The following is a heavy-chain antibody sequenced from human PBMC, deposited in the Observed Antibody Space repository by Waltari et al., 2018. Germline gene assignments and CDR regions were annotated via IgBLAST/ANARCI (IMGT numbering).Heavy chain of an antibody. Sequence: QVQLQESGPGLVKPSQTLSLTCTVSGGSISSGSYYWSCIRQPAGKGLEWIGRIYTSGSTNYNPSLKSRVTISVDTSKNQFSLKLSSVTAADTAVYYCARASGWIYFQHWGQGTLVTVSS. CDR3: ARASGWIYFQH. D-gene: IGHD3-22*01. V-gene: IGHV4-61*02. J-gene: IGHJ1*01. CDR2: IYTSGST. CDR1: GGSISSGSYY.